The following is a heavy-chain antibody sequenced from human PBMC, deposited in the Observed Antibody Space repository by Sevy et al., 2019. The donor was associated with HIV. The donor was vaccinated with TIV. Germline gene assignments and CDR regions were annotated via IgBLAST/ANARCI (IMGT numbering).Heavy chain of an antibody. J-gene: IGHJ6*02. CDR1: GFTFSSYE. Sequence: GGYLRLSCAASGFTFSSYEMNWVRQAPGKGLEWVSYISSSGSTIYYADSVKGRFTISRDNAKNSLYLQMNSLRAEDTAVYYCARDRHCSSTSCSTTLGDVWGQGTTVTVSS. CDR2: ISSSGSTI. D-gene: IGHD2-2*01. V-gene: IGHV3-48*03. CDR3: ARDRHCSSTSCSTTLGDV.